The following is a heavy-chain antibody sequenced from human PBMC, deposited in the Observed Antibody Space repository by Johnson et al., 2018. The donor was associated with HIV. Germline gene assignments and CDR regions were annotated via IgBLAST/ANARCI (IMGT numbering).Heavy chain of an antibody. CDR1: GFTFSDYN. CDR3: AKAKGDYPRAFDI. V-gene: IGHV3-11*01. D-gene: IGHD3-16*01. J-gene: IGHJ3*02. CDR2: ISRSGTTI. Sequence: QLVESGGGLVNPGGSLRLSCATSGFTFSDYNMNWIRQAPGKGLEWISYISRSGTTIYYADSVKGRFTISRDNSKNTLYLQMNSRRAEDTAVYYCAKAKGDYPRAFDIWGQGTMVTVSS.